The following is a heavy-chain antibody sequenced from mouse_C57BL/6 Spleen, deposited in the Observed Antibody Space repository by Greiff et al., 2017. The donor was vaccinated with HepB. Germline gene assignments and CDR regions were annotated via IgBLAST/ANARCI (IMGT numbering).Heavy chain of an antibody. CDR3: AIGGSSHAWFAY. Sequence: VQLQQSGAELARPGASVKMSCKASGYTFTSYTMHWVKQRPGQGLEWIGYINPSSGYTKYNQKFKDKATLTADKSSSTAYMQLSSVASEDSAVYYCAIGGSSHAWFAYWGQGTLVTVSA. V-gene: IGHV1-4*01. J-gene: IGHJ3*01. CDR1: GYTFTSYT. D-gene: IGHD1-1*01. CDR2: INPSSGYT.